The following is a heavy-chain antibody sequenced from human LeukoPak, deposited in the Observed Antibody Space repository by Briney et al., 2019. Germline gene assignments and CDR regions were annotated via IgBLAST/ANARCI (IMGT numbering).Heavy chain of an antibody. V-gene: IGHV4-34*01. Sequence: PSETLSLTCAVYGGSFSGYYWSWIRQPPGKGLEWIGEINHSGSTNYNPSLKSRATISVDTSKNQFSLKLSSVTAADTAVYYCARARGLRWYHGGCVFDYWGQGTLVTVSS. D-gene: IGHD4-23*01. CDR1: GGSFSGYY. CDR2: INHSGST. J-gene: IGHJ4*02. CDR3: ARARGLRWYHGGCVFDY.